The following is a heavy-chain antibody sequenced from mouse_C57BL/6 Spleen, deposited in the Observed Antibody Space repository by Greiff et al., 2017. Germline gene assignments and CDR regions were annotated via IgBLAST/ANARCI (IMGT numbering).Heavy chain of an antibody. CDR1: GYTFTSYW. CDR2: IDPSDSYT. Sequence: QVQLQQSGAELVMPGASVKLSCKASGYTFTSYWMHWVKQRPGQGLEWIGEIDPSDSYTNYNQKFKGKSTLTVDKSSSTAYMQLSSLTSEDSAVYYCARGTTGYWGQGTSVTVSS. J-gene: IGHJ4*01. V-gene: IGHV1-69*01. CDR3: ARGTTGY.